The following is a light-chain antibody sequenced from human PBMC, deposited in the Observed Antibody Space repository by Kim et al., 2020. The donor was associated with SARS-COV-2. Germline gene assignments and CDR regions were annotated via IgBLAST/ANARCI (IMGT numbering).Light chain of an antibody. CDR3: QSYDSSLSGFYV. CDR1: GSRGGAGEG. J-gene: IGLJ1*01. V-gene: IGLV1-40*01. CDR2: DNT. Sequence: VAWAGGGSRGGAGEGGGWDRQLPGTAPKLLIYDNTNRPSGVPDRFSGSNSGTSASLAITGLRAEDEADYYCQSYDSSLSGFYVFGTGTKVTVL.